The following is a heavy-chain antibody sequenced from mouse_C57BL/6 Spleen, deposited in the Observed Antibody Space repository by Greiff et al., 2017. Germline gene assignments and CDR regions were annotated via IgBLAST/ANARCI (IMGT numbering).Heavy chain of an antibody. CDR3: ARSAYYYCSSPWFAY. CDR2: IRNKANGYTT. J-gene: IGHJ3*01. CDR1: GFTFTDYY. D-gene: IGHD1-1*01. V-gene: IGHV7-3*01. Sequence: EVQVVESGGGLVQPGGSLSLSCAASGFTFTDYYMSWVRQPPGKALEWLGFIRNKANGYTTEYSATVKGRFTISRDNSQSILYLQLNALRADDSATYYCARSAYYYCSSPWFAYWGQGTLVTVSA.